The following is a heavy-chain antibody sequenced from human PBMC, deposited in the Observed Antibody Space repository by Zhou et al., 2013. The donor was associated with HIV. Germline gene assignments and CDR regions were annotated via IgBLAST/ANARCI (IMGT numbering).Heavy chain of an antibody. CDR2: IIPIFGTT. D-gene: IGHD3-10*01. J-gene: IGHJ4*02. Sequence: QVQLLQSGAEVKPPGASVKVSCKVFGYTLADLAIHWVRLPPGQGLEWMGRIIPIFGTTNYAQKFQDRVTINADESTSTAYMKLTSLRSEDTAVYYCARDPASRARYFDSWGQGTLVTVSS. CDR3: ARDPASRARYFDS. V-gene: IGHV1-69*13. CDR1: GYTLADLA.